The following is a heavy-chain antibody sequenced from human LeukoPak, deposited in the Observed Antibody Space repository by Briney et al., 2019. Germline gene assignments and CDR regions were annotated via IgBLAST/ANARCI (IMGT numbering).Heavy chain of an antibody. V-gene: IGHV3-9*01. Sequence: GGSLRLSCAASGFTFDDYAMHWVRQAPGKGLEWVSGISWNSGSIGYADSVEGRFTISRDNAKNSLYLQMNSLRAEDTALYYCAKGRMVYAYYYYYGMDVWGQGTTVTVSS. CDR1: GFTFDDYA. CDR2: ISWNSGSI. CDR3: AKGRMVYAYYYYYGMDV. D-gene: IGHD2-8*01. J-gene: IGHJ6*02.